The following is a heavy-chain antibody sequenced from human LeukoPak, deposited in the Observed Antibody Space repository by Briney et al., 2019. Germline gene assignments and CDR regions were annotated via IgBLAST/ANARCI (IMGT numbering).Heavy chain of an antibody. J-gene: IGHJ3*02. V-gene: IGHV3-53*01. D-gene: IGHD3-22*01. CDR2: IYSGGST. CDR3: AGAVVLRNAFDI. CDR1: GFTVSSNY. Sequence: GGSLRLSCAASGFTVSSNYMSWVRQAPGKGLEWVSVIYSGGSTYYADFVKGRFTISRDNSKNTLYLQMNSLRAEDTAVYYCAGAVVLRNAFDIWGQGTMVTVSS.